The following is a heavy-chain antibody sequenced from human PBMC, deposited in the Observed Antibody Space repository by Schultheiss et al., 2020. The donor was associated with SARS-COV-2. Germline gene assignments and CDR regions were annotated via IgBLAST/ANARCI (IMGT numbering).Heavy chain of an antibody. CDR3: ARDSNPTYYYYYGMDV. J-gene: IGHJ6*02. CDR2: ISGSANTI. CDR1: GFTFSNYE. Sequence: GGSLRLSCAVSGFTFSNYEMNWVRQAPGKGLEWVSSISGSANTIYYADSVKGRFTISRDNAKNSLYLQMSSLRAEDTAVYYCARDSNPTYYYYYGMDVWGQGTTVTVSS. D-gene: IGHD4-11*01. V-gene: IGHV3-48*03.